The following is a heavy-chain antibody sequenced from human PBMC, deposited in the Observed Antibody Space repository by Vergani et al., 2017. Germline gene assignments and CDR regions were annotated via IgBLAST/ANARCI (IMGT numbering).Heavy chain of an antibody. CDR3: AKMCNWDDSYFYCMVV. V-gene: IGHV3-66*01. CDR2: IYSGDET. Sequence: ELQLVESGGGLVQPGGSLRLSCAASGSTVSGNYMTWVRQAPGKGLEWVSHIYSGDETYYADSVKGRVTISRDTSKNTLHLQMNSLTAEDTAVYYCAKMCNWDDSYFYCMVVWGKGTTVTVSS. J-gene: IGHJ6*03. CDR1: GSTVSGNY. D-gene: IGHD1-1*01.